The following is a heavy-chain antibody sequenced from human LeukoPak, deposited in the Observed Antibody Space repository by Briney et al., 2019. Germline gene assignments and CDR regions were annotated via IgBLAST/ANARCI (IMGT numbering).Heavy chain of an antibody. V-gene: IGHV4-30-2*01. D-gene: IGHD2-2*01. CDR2: IYHSGST. CDR1: GGSISSGGYS. CDR3: ARGHQGAFDI. Sequence: RPSQTLSLTCAVSGGSISSGGYSWSWLRQPPGKGLEWIGYIYHSGSTYYNPSLKSRVTISVDRSKNQFSLKLSSVTAADTAVYYCARGHQGAFDIWGQGTMVTVSS. J-gene: IGHJ3*02.